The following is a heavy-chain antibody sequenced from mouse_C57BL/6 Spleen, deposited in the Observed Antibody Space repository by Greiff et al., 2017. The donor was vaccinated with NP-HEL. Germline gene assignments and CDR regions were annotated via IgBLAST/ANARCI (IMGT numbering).Heavy chain of an antibody. CDR1: GYTFTDYE. V-gene: IGHV1-15*01. D-gene: IGHD2-1*01. Sequence: QVQLQQSGAELVRPGASVTLSCKASGYTFTDYEMHWVKQTPVHGLEWIGAIDPETGGTAYNQKFKGKAILTADKSSSPAYMELRSLTSEDSAVYYCTRDDYGNLGVFDYWGQGTTLTVSS. CDR2: IDPETGGT. J-gene: IGHJ2*01. CDR3: TRDDYGNLGVFDY.